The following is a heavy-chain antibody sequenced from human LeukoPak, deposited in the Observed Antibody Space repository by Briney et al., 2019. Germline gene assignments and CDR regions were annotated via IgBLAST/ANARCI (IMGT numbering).Heavy chain of an antibody. V-gene: IGHV4-38-2*01. CDR3: ARQGSRGRIVGYFQH. D-gene: IGHD1-26*01. CDR2: IYHSGIT. J-gene: IGHJ1*01. Sequence: SETLSLTCAVSGYSISSGYYWGWIRQPPGKGLEWIGSIYHSGITYYNPSLKSRVTISVDTSKNQFSLKLSSVTAADTAVYYCARQGSRGRIVGYFQHWGQGTLVTVSS. CDR1: GYSISSGYY.